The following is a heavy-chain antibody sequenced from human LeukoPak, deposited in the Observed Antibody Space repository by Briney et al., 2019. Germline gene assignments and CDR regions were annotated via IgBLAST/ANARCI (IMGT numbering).Heavy chain of an antibody. J-gene: IGHJ6*02. D-gene: IGHD3-22*01. CDR1: GYTFTSYY. CDR3: ASVRDSSGYYRSSYGMDV. Sequence: ASVKVSCKASGYTFTSYYMHWVRQAPGQGLEWMGIINPSGGSTSYAQKFQGRVTMTRDTSTSTAYMELRSLRSDDTAVYYCASVRDSSGYYRSSYGMDVWGQGTTVTVSS. CDR2: INPSGGST. V-gene: IGHV1-46*01.